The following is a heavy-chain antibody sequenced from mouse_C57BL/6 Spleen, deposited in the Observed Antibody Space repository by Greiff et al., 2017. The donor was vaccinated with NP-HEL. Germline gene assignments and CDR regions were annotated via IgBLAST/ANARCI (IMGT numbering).Heavy chain of an antibody. CDR2: IDPETGGT. J-gene: IGHJ2*01. Sequence: QVQLKQSGAELVRPGASVTLSCKASGYTFTDYEMHWVKQTPVHGLEWIGAIDPETGGTAYNQKFKGKAILTADKSSSTAYMELRSLTSEDSAVYYCTRLLYYYGSSYGYFDDWGQGTTLTVSS. CDR1: GYTFTDYE. D-gene: IGHD1-1*01. V-gene: IGHV1-15*01. CDR3: TRLLYYYGSSYGYFDD.